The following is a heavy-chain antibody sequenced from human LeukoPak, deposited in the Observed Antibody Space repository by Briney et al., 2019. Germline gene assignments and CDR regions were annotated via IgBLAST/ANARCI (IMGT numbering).Heavy chain of an antibody. CDR1: GFTFSDYY. CDR2: ISGSGSTI. CDR3: AREKWLRLGGYFDY. Sequence: GGSLRLSCAASGFTFSDYYMSWIRQAPGKGLEWVSYISGSGSTIYYADSVKGRFTISRDSANNLLYLQMNSLRAEDTAIYYCAREKWLRLGGYFDYWGQGTLVTVSS. J-gene: IGHJ4*02. D-gene: IGHD5-12*01. V-gene: IGHV3-11*01.